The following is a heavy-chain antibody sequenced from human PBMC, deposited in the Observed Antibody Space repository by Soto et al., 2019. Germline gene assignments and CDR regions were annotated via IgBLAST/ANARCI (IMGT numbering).Heavy chain of an antibody. J-gene: IGHJ5*02. CDR1: GGYIVSGGYS. V-gene: IGHV4-30-2*01. CDR2: AYPRGST. CDR3: ARAAGRGWYDA. Sequence: QVQLQESGSGLVKPSQTLSLTCAVSGGYIVSGGYSWSWIRQPPGKGLEWIGTAYPRGSTYYDPSRKRRGPISRDLTKNQCSLNLNPDTAADTAVYDCARAAGRGWYDAWGQGTLVTVSS.